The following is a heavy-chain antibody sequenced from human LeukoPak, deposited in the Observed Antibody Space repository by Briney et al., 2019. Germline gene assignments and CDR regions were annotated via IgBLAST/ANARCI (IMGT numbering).Heavy chain of an antibody. Sequence: EASVKVSCKASGYTFTSYDINWVRQATEQGLEWMGWMNPNSGNTGYAQKFQGRVTTTRNTSISTAYMELSSLRSEDTAVYYCARASDDYGVPYWGQGTLVTVSS. CDR2: MNPNSGNT. V-gene: IGHV1-8*01. J-gene: IGHJ4*02. CDR1: GYTFTSYD. D-gene: IGHD4-17*01. CDR3: ARASDDYGVPY.